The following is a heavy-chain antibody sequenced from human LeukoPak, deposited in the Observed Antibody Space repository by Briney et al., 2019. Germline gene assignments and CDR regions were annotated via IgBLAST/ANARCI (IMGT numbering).Heavy chain of an antibody. CDR1: GFTFSSYG. V-gene: IGHV3-30*18. J-gene: IGHJ4*02. CDR2: ISYDGSNK. D-gene: IGHD6-19*01. Sequence: GGSLRLSCAASGFTFSSYGMHWVRQAPGKGLEWVAVISYDGSNKYYADSVKGRFTISRDNSKNTLYLQMNSLRAEDTAVYYCAKDYNRGGWGETYFDYWGQGTLVTVSS. CDR3: AKDYNRGGWGETYFDY.